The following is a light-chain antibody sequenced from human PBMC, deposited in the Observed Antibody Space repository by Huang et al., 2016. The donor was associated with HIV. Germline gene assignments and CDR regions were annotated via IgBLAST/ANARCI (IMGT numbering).Light chain of an antibody. CDR1: QSVGRTS. CDR3: QQYGSSPTT. Sequence: EILLTQSPGTLSLSPGERATLSCRASQSVGRTSLASYQQQPGQAPPLLIYDASRRPSGIPDRFSGSGSGTDFTLSISRLEPEDFAVYYCQQYGSSPTTFGQGTKVEI. J-gene: IGKJ1*01. V-gene: IGKV3-20*01. CDR2: DAS.